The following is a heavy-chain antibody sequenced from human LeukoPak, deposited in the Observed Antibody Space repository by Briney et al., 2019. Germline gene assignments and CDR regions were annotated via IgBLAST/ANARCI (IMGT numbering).Heavy chain of an antibody. CDR3: ARAQQIMMTHAFDI. Sequence: PGGSLRLSCAASGLTFSSYGMHWVRQAPGKGLEWVAFIRYDGNNIYYADSVKGRFTISRDNSKNTLYLQMNSLRTEDTAVYHCARAQQIMMTHAFDIWGPGTMVTVSS. J-gene: IGHJ3*02. CDR2: IRYDGNNI. V-gene: IGHV3-30*02. CDR1: GLTFSSYG. D-gene: IGHD3-16*01.